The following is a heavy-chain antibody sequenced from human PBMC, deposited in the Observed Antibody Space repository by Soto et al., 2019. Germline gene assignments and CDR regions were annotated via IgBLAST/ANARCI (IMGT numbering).Heavy chain of an antibody. CDR2: IKQDGSEK. CDR3: ARVGFGYCSSTSCYYYYYMDV. V-gene: IGHV3-7*01. J-gene: IGHJ6*03. D-gene: IGHD2-2*01. Sequence: GGSLRLSCAASGFTFSSYWMSWVRQAPGKGLEWVANIKQDGSEKYYVDSVKGRFNISRDNAKNLLYLQMNSLRAEDTAVYYCARVGFGYCSSTSCYYYYYMDVWGKGTTVTVSS. CDR1: GFTFSSYW.